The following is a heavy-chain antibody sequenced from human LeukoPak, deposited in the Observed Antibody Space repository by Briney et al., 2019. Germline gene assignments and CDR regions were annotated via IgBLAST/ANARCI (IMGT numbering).Heavy chain of an antibody. V-gene: IGHV3-21*01. J-gene: IGHJ6*02. CDR3: ARGRSISDYYDSSGYYYPAYYYYGMDV. Sequence: GGSLRLSCAASGFTFSSYSMNWVRQAPGKGLEWVSSISSSSSYIYYADSVKGRFTISRDNAKNSLYLQMNSLRAEDTAVYYCARGRSISDYYDSSGYYYPAYYYYGMDVWGQGTTVTVSS. D-gene: IGHD3-22*01. CDR1: GFTFSSYS. CDR2: ISSSSSYI.